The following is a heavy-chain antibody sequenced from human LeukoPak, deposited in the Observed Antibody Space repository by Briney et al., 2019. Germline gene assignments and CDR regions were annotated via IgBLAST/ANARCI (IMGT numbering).Heavy chain of an antibody. CDR2: INHSGST. CDR1: GGSFSGYY. J-gene: IGHJ6*03. CDR3: ARGYSGYEANYYYYMDV. D-gene: IGHD5-12*01. V-gene: IGHV4-34*01. Sequence: PSETLSLTCAVYGGSFSGYYWSWIRQPPGKGLEWIGEINHSGSTNYNPSLKSRVTISVDTSKNQFSLKLSSVTAADTAVYYCARGYSGYEANYYYYMDVWGKGTTVTVSS.